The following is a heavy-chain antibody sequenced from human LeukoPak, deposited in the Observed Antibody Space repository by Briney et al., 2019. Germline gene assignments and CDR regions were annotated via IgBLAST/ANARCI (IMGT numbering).Heavy chain of an antibody. J-gene: IGHJ4*02. D-gene: IGHD5-18*01. V-gene: IGHV3-64*04. CDR1: GFTFSSYA. CDR3: ARDSGDSYGYYFDY. CDR2: ISSNGGST. Sequence: GGSLRLSCSASGFTFSSYALHWVRQAPGRGLEYVAAISSNGGSTYYADSVKGRFTISRDNSKNTLYLQMNSLRAEDTAVYYCARDSGDSYGYYFDYWGQGTLVTVSS.